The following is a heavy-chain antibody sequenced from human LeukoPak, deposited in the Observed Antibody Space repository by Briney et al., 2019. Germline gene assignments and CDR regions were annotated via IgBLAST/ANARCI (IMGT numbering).Heavy chain of an antibody. V-gene: IGHV3-23*01. CDR2: IYENGGTT. CDR3: AKDSQWQLYYFDY. J-gene: IGHJ4*02. CDR1: GFTFRSHA. D-gene: IGHD6-19*01. Sequence: GGSLRLSCVGSGFTFRSHAMSWVRQAPEKGLEFVSGIYENGGTTYYADSVKGRFTISRDNSKNTLYLQMNSLRAEDTAIYYCAKDSQWQLYYFDYWGQGTLVTVSS.